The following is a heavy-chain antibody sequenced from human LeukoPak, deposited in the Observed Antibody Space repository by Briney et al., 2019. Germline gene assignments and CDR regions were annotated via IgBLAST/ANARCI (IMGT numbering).Heavy chain of an antibody. CDR2: IRRRSRSYST. Sequence: GGSLRLSCEVSGFTFSDYIFDWVRQAPGKGLEWIDRIRRRSRSYSTEYAASVKGRFSISRDDSKNSLYLHMNSLRTEDTAVYYCSRDRGLTYDSAFDVWGQGTMVTVSS. J-gene: IGHJ3*01. CDR1: GFTFSDYI. V-gene: IGHV3-72*01. CDR3: SRDRGLTYDSAFDV. D-gene: IGHD3-22*01.